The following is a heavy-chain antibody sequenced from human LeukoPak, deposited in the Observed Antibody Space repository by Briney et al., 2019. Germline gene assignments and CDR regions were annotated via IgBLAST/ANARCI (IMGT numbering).Heavy chain of an antibody. J-gene: IGHJ6*03. CDR1: GFTFSSYG. D-gene: IGHD5-18*01. Sequence: PGGTLRLSCAASGFTFSSYGMSWVRQDPGKGLEWVSSISSSSSYIYYADSVKGRFTISRDNAKNSLYLQMNSLRAEDTAVYYCARLGQLWLEKPVYYYYYMDVWGKGTTVTVSS. V-gene: IGHV3-21*01. CDR2: ISSSSSYI. CDR3: ARLGQLWLEKPVYYYYYMDV.